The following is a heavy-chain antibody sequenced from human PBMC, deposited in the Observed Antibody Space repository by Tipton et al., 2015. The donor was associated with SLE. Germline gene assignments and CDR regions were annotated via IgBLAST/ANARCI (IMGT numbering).Heavy chain of an antibody. Sequence: SLRLSCAASGFTFSSYGMHWVRQAPGKGLEWVAVISYDGSNKYYADSVKGRFTISRDNSKNTLYLQMNSLRAEDTAVYYCAKDLQDWYFDLWGRGTLVTVSS. CDR2: ISYDGSNK. J-gene: IGHJ2*01. CDR1: GFTFSSYG. V-gene: IGHV3-30*18. CDR3: AKDLQDWYFDL. D-gene: IGHD5-24*01.